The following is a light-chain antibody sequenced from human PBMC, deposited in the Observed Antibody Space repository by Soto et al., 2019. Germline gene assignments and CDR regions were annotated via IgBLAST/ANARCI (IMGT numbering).Light chain of an antibody. CDR2: GAY. V-gene: IGKV3-20*01. J-gene: IGKJ1*01. CDR3: QKYGTSHRM. CDR1: QRITGNY. Sequence: DTLMPPSPGTLSFSPGSIAPLSCRASQRITGNYLAWYQQKPGQSHRLLIYGAYSRATGITDRFSGSGSGTDFTLTISRLEPEDFAVYFCQKYGTSHRMFGNGNKVDLK.